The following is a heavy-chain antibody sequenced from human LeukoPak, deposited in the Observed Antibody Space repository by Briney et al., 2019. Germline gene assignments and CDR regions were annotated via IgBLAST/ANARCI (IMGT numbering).Heavy chain of an antibody. D-gene: IGHD3-10*01. J-gene: IGHJ4*02. Sequence: GGSLRLSCAASGFTFSSYAMSWVRQAPGKGLEWVSAISGSGGSTYYADSVKGRFTISRDNSKNTLYLQMNSLRAEDTAVYYCAKGGSGSYCSPLNYWGQGTLVTVSS. CDR3: AKGGSGSYCSPLNY. V-gene: IGHV3-23*01. CDR2: ISGSGGST. CDR1: GFTFSSYA.